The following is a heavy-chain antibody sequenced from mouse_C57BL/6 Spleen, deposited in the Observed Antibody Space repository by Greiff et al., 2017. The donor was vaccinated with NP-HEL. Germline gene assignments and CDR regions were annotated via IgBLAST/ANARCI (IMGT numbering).Heavy chain of an antibody. CDR1: GYAFSSSW. V-gene: IGHV1-82*01. CDR3: ARSLYYDYDMYYFDY. CDR2: IYPGDGAT. J-gene: IGHJ2*01. Sequence: QVQLQQSGPELVQPGASVKISCTASGYAFSSSWMNWVKQRPGKGLEWIGRIYPGDGATNYNGKFKGKGTLTADKSSSTAYIQLSSLTSEDSAVYFCARSLYYDYDMYYFDYWGQGTTLTVSS. D-gene: IGHD2-4*01.